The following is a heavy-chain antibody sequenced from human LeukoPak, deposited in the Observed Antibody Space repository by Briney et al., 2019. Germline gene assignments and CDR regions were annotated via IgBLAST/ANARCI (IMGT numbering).Heavy chain of an antibody. J-gene: IGHJ4*02. D-gene: IGHD3-22*01. Sequence: SVKVSCKASGGTFSSYAISWVRQAPGQGLEWMGGIIPIFGTANYARKFQVRVTITTDESTSTAYMELSSLRSEDTAVYYCAGYYYDSSGYFVFDYWGQGTLVTVSS. CDR2: IIPIFGTA. V-gene: IGHV1-69*05. CDR3: AGYYYDSSGYFVFDY. CDR1: GGTFSSYA.